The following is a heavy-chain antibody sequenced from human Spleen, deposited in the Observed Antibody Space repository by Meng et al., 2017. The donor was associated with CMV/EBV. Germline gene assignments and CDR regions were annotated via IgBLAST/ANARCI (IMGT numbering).Heavy chain of an antibody. CDR3: ARGRGPNWFDP. J-gene: IGHJ5*02. CDR2: IIHSGST. CDR1: GGSFSGYY. Sequence: ESLKISCAVYGGSFSGYYWSWIRQPPGKGLEWIGEIIHSGSTNYNPSLKSRVTISVDTSKNQFSLKLSSVTAADTAVYYCARGRGPNWFDPWGQGTLVTVSS. V-gene: IGHV4-34*01. D-gene: IGHD3-10*01.